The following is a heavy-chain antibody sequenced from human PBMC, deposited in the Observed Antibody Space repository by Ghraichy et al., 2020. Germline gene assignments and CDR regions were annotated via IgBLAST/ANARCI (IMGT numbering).Heavy chain of an antibody. V-gene: IGHV3-23*01. J-gene: IGHJ4*02. CDR3: ASGSETGH. CDR2: ISGSTGAT. D-gene: IGHD3-10*01. CDR1: GFRLEFYQ. Sequence: GGSLRLSCVISGFRLEFYQMNWVRQTPGKGLEWVSAISGSTGATYYPDSVKGRFTMSGDNAKNSVFLHMNGLRVEDTAIYYCASGSETGHCGQGTRVTV.